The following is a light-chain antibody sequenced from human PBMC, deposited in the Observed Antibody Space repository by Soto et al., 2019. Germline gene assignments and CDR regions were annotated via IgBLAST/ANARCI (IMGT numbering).Light chain of an antibody. Sequence: QSALTQPASVSGSPGQSITISCTGTSSDIGAYNYVSWYQQHPGKAPKLMIHEVSYRPSGVSNRFSGSKSGNTASLTISGLQTEDEADYYCSSYTTISTPLFGGGTKLTV. CDR2: EVS. V-gene: IGLV2-14*01. J-gene: IGLJ2*01. CDR3: SSYTTISTPL. CDR1: SSDIGAYNY.